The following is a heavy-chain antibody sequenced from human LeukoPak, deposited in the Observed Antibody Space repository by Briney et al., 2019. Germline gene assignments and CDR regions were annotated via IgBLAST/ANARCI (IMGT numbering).Heavy chain of an antibody. CDR2: IYASGST. CDR3: ASYSGTNVYYGY. V-gene: IGHV4-4*07. J-gene: IGHJ4*02. D-gene: IGHD5-12*01. CDR1: GGSISSYS. Sequence: SETLSLTCTVAGGSISSYSWSWIRQPAGKGLEWIGRIYASGSTNYNPSLKSRVTMSVDTSTNQFSLKVCSVTAEGTAVYYCASYSGTNVYYGYWGQGTLVTVSS.